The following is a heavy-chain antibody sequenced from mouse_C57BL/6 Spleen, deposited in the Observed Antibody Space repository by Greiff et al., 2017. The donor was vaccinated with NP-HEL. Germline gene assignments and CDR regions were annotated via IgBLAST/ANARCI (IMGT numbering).Heavy chain of an antibody. CDR1: GFALTSYG. V-gene: IGHV2-5*01. Sequence: VKLVESGPGLVQPSQCLSITCTVSGFALTSYGVHWVRQSPGKGLEWLGVIWRGGSTDYNAAFMSRLSITKDNSKSQVFFKMNSLQADDTAIYYCAKEALHLYYFDYWGKGTTLTVSS. CDR2: IWRGGST. CDR3: AKEALHLYYFDY. J-gene: IGHJ2*01.